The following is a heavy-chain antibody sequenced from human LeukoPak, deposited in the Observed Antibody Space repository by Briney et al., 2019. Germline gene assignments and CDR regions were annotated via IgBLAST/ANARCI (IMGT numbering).Heavy chain of an antibody. Sequence: SETLSPTCTVSSGFISSYYWSWIRQPPGKGLEWIGYIYYSGSTNYNPSLKSRVTISVDTSKNQFSLKLSSVTAADTAVYYCARDLNRASGDYWGQGTLVTVSS. CDR2: IYYSGST. D-gene: IGHD2/OR15-2a*01. J-gene: IGHJ4*02. CDR1: SGFISSYY. V-gene: IGHV4-59*01. CDR3: ARDLNRASGDY.